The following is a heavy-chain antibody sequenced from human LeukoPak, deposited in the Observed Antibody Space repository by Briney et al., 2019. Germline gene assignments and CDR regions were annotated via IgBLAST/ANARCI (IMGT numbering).Heavy chain of an antibody. CDR3: AREGRAGYCSSTSCPHNWFDP. V-gene: IGHV1-46*01. Sequence: ASVTVSCKASGYTFTGYYMHWVRQAPGQGLEWMGRINPSGGSTSYAQKFQGRVTMTRDTSTSTVYMELSSLRSEDTAVYYCAREGRAGYCSSTSCPHNWFDPWGQGTLVTVSS. CDR2: INPSGGST. D-gene: IGHD2-2*03. J-gene: IGHJ5*02. CDR1: GYTFTGYY.